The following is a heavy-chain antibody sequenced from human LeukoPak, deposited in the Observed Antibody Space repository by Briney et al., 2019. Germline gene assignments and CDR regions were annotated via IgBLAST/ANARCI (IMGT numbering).Heavy chain of an antibody. Sequence: ASVKVSCKASGGTFSSYAISWVRQAPGQGLEWMGGIIPIFGTANYAQKFQGRVTITADKSTSTAYMELSSLRSEDTAVYYCARGTPYTAAAELDYWGQGTLVTVSS. J-gene: IGHJ4*02. CDR1: GGTFSSYA. CDR2: IIPIFGTA. CDR3: ARGTPYTAAAELDY. D-gene: IGHD6-13*01. V-gene: IGHV1-69*06.